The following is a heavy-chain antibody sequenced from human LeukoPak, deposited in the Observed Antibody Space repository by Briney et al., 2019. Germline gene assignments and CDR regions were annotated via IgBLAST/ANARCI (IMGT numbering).Heavy chain of an antibody. J-gene: IGHJ4*02. CDR1: GGSISSSSYY. Sequence: SETLSLTCTVSGGSISSSSYYWGWIRQPPGKGLEWIGSIYYSGSTYYNPSLKSRVTISVDTSKNQFSLKLSSVTAADTAVYYCARGRSGWSNWGQGALVTVSS. D-gene: IGHD6-19*01. CDR3: ARGRSGWSN. CDR2: IYYSGST. V-gene: IGHV4-39*07.